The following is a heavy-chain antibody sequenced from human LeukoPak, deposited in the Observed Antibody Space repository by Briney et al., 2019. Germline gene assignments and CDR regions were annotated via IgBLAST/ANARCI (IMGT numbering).Heavy chain of an antibody. J-gene: IGHJ4*02. Sequence: GGSLRLSCAASGFTFSSYSMNWVRQAPGRGLEWVSYISSSSSTIYYAASVKGRFTISRDNAKNSLYLQMNSLRAEDTAVYYCARGRSGSYYLFDYWGQGTLVTVSS. CDR3: ARGRSGSYYLFDY. D-gene: IGHD1-26*01. CDR2: ISSSSSTI. V-gene: IGHV3-48*01. CDR1: GFTFSSYS.